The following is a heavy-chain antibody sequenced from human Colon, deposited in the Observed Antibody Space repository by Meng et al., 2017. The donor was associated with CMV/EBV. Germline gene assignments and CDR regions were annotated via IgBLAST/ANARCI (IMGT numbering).Heavy chain of an antibody. CDR2: ISNSGFYI. CDR1: GFTFNNYA. Sequence: GESLKISCTASGFTFNNYAMSWVRQAPGQGLEWVASISNSGFYINYADSVKGRFTISRDNAKNLLSLQLNSLRAEDTAVYYCARDLYKTSVPNWGQGTLVTVSS. V-gene: IGHV3-21*01. D-gene: IGHD4-17*01. J-gene: IGHJ4*02. CDR3: ARDLYKTSVPN.